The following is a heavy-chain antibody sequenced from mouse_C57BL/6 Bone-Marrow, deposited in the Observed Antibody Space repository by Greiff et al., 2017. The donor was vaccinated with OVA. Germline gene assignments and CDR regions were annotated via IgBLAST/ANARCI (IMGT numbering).Heavy chain of an antibody. V-gene: IGHV1-81*01. CDR2: IYPRSGNT. Sequence: QVQLQQSGAELARPGASVKLSCKASGYTFTSYGISWVKQRTGQGLEWIGEIYPRSGNTYYNEKFKGRATLTADKSSSTAYMELRSLTSEDSAVYFCARIFIYYGSNIEVWGTGTTVTVSS. J-gene: IGHJ1*03. CDR1: GYTFTSYG. D-gene: IGHD1-1*01. CDR3: ARIFIYYGSNIEV.